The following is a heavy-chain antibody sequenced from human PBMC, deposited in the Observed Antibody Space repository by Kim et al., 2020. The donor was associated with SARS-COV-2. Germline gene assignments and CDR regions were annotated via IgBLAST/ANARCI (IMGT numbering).Heavy chain of an antibody. CDR3: GRRRYVDYAFDM. CDR1: GGSMSSYY. D-gene: IGHD4-17*01. V-gene: IGHV4-59*08. CDR2: IYYTGAT. Sequence: SETLSLTCTVSGGSMSSYYWTWIRQPPGKGLQWIGNIYYTGATAYNPSLKSRVSMSIDRSGDRFSLSLTSLSAADTALYFCGRRRYVDYAFDMWGQGSMVIVSS. J-gene: IGHJ3*02.